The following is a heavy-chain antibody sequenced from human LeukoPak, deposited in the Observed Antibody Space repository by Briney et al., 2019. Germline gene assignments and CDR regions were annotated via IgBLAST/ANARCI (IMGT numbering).Heavy chain of an antibody. D-gene: IGHD5-24*01. J-gene: IGHJ4*02. CDR1: GFTFSSYS. V-gene: IGHV3-48*01. CDR3: ARDYKYAFDN. Sequence: GGSLRLSCAASGFTFSSYSMNWVRQAPGKGPEWISYIGIDSGNTNYADSVKGRFTISGDKAKNSLYLQMNSLRVEDTAVYYCARDYKYAFDNWGQGTLVTVSS. CDR2: IGIDSGNT.